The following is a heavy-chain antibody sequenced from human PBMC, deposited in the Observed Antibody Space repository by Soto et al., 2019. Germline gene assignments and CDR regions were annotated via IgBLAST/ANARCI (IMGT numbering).Heavy chain of an antibody. CDR1: GGTSSSYA. D-gene: IGHD6-6*01. Sequence: QVQLVQSGAEVKKPGSSVKVSCKASGGTSSSYAISWVRQAPGQGLEWMGGIIPIFGTANYAQKFQGRVTITADESTSTAYMELSSLRSEDTAVYYCARMYSSSFYYGMDVWGQGTTVTVSS. CDR2: IIPIFGTA. V-gene: IGHV1-69*01. J-gene: IGHJ6*02. CDR3: ARMYSSSFYYGMDV.